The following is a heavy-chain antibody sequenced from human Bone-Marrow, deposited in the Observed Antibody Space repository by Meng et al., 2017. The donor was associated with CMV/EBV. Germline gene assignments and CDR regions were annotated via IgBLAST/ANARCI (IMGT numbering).Heavy chain of an antibody. CDR3: TTGHVL. J-gene: IGHJ1*01. CDR2: IYYSGST. D-gene: IGHD6-6*01. V-gene: IGHV4-61*01. CDR1: GGSVSSGSYY. Sequence: GSLRLSCSVSGGSVSSGSYYWSWIRQPPGKGLEWIGYIYYSGSTNYNPSLKSRVTISVDTSKNQFSLKLSSVTAADTAAYYCTTGHVLWGQGTLVTVSS.